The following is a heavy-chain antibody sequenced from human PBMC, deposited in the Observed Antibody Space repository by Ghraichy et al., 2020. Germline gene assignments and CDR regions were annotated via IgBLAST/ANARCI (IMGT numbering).Heavy chain of an antibody. CDR3: ARTMVQGVILYFDL. V-gene: IGHV4-34*01. CDR1: GGSFSGYY. D-gene: IGHD3-10*01. Sequence: SETLSLTCAVYGGSFSGYYWSWIRQPPGKGLEWIGEINHSGSTNYNPSLKSRVTISVDTSKNQFSLKLSSVTAADTAVYYCARTMVQGVILYFDLWGRGTLVTVSS. J-gene: IGHJ2*01. CDR2: INHSGST.